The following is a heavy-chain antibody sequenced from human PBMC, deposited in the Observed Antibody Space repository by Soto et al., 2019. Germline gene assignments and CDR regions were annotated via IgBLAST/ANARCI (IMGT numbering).Heavy chain of an antibody. V-gene: IGHV3-23*01. CDR1: GFTFSSYA. CDR3: ATLWVDDFGDYFDY. Sequence: GGSLSLSCAASGFTFSSYAMSWVRQAPGKGLEWVSAISGSGGSTYYADSVKGRFTISRDNSKNTLYLQMNSLRAEDTAVYYCATLWVDDFGDYFDYWGQGTLVTVSS. CDR2: ISGSGGST. J-gene: IGHJ4*02. D-gene: IGHD4-17*01.